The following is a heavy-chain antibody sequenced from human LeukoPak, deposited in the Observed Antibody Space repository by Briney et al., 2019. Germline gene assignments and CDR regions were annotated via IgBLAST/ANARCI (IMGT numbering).Heavy chain of an antibody. CDR1: GFTFSSFS. CDR3: ARMNYVSSGWGAPFDY. CDR2: IRSGGTNT. V-gene: IGHV3-48*04. D-gene: IGHD1-7*01. J-gene: IGHJ4*02. Sequence: HPGGSLRLSCAASGFTFSSFSMDWVRQAPGKGVEWVLYIRSGGTNTDYTGSVKGRFTISRDNAKNSLYLQMNSLRAEDTAVYYCARMNYVSSGWGAPFDYWGQGTLVTVSS.